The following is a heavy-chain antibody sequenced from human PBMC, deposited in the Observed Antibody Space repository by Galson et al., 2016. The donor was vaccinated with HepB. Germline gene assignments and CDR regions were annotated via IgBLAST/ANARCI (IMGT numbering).Heavy chain of an antibody. CDR3: ARDGPLRGAPYFDY. CDR2: ISQDGSEK. J-gene: IGHJ4*02. CDR1: GFTLSSYW. Sequence: SLRLSCAASGFTLSSYWMSWVRQAPGKGLEWVANISQDGSEKSYVDSVKGRFTISRDNARNSLYLQMNSLSAEDTAVYYCARDGPLRGAPYFDYWGQGTLVTVSS. V-gene: IGHV3-7*01. D-gene: IGHD3-10*01.